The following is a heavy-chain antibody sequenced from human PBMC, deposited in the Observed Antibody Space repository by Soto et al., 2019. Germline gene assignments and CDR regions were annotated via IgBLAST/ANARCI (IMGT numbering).Heavy chain of an antibody. CDR1: GGSVSSGDYY. D-gene: IGHD6-13*01. CDR2: TYYSGST. J-gene: IGHJ4*02. V-gene: IGHV4-61*08. CDR3: ARVRGTAGKRYFDY. Sequence: SETLSLTCTVSGGSVSSGDYYWSWIRQPPGKGLEWIGYTYYSGSTAYNPSLKSRVTISVDSSKNQFSLKLDSVTPADTAVYYCARVRGTAGKRYFDYWGPGTLVTVSS.